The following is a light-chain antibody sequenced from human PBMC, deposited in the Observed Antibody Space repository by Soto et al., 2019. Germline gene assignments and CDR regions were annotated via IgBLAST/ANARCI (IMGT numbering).Light chain of an antibody. J-gene: IGKJ5*01. CDR3: QQYNNWPPIT. CDR2: GAS. V-gene: IGKV3-15*01. CDR1: QSVSSN. Sequence: EIVLTQSPATLSLSPGERATLSCRASQSVSSNLAWYQHKPGQAXRLLIYGASTRATGIPARFSGSGSGTEFTLTISSLQSEDFAVYYGQQYNNWPPITFGQGTRLEIK.